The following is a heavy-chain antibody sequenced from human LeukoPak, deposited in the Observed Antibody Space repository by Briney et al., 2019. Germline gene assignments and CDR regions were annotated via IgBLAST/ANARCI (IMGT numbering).Heavy chain of an antibody. CDR3: ARHAEYNSGWHFYLDH. CDR2: VHNVGST. Sequence: SETLSLTCTVSGVSTTNGIYYWAWIRQSPGKGLEWIGSVHNVGSTYYNLSLKSRVTMSIDTSKNQFSLRLNSVTAADTAVYYCARHAEYNSGWHFYLDHWGQGILVTVSS. J-gene: IGHJ4*02. D-gene: IGHD6-19*01. CDR1: GVSTTNGIYY. V-gene: IGHV4-39*01.